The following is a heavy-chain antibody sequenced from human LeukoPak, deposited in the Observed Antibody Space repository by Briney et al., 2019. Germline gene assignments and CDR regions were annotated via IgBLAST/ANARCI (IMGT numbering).Heavy chain of an antibody. J-gene: IGHJ3*02. V-gene: IGHV4-39*01. D-gene: IGHD1-14*01. CDR1: GGSISSSSYY. Sequence: SETLSLTCTVSGGSISSSSYYLGWIRQPPGKGLEWIGSIYYSGSTYYNPSLKSRVTISVDTSKNQFSLKLSSVTAADTAVYYCARPVTTGAFDIWGQGTMVTVSS. CDR3: ARPVTTGAFDI. CDR2: IYYSGST.